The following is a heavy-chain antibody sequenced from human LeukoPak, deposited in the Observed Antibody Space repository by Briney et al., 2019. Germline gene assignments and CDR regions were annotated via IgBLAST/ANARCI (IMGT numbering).Heavy chain of an antibody. CDR3: ARDLMGFGSGWYGYFDY. J-gene: IGHJ4*02. V-gene: IGHV3-20*04. D-gene: IGHD6-19*01. Sequence: GGSLRLSCAASGFTFDDYGMSWVRHAPGKGLEWVSGINWYGVFTVCAASVKRRFTISRDNSKNSLYLQMNSLRAEDTALYYCARDLMGFGSGWYGYFDYWGQGTLVTVSS. CDR2: INWYGVFT. CDR1: GFTFDDYG.